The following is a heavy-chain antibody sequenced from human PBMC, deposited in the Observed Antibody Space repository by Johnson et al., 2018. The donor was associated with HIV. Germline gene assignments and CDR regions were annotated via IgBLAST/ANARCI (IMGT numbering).Heavy chain of an antibody. CDR1: RFTFSDYY. CDR2: IYSGGST. Sequence: EKLVESGGGWVKPGGSLRLSCAASRFTFSDYYMSWGRQAPGKGLEWVPVIYSGGSTYYADSVKGRFTISRDNSKNTLYLQMNSLKAEDTAVYYCARDVKVCAFDIWGQGTMVTVSS. J-gene: IGHJ3*02. D-gene: IGHD3-16*01. CDR3: ARDVKVCAFDI. V-gene: IGHV3-66*01.